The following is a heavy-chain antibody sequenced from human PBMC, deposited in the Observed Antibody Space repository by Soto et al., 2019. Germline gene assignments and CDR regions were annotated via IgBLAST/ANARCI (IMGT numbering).Heavy chain of an antibody. CDR1: GFTFSSYS. V-gene: IGHV3-30*18. D-gene: IGHD3-22*01. J-gene: IGHJ5*02. CDR2: ISYDGSNK. CDR3: ANLPDSSGLKWFDT. Sequence: XRWLRRTCAASGFTFSSYSLHWVRQAPGKGLEWVAVISYDGSNKYYADSVKGRFTISRDNSKNTLYLQMNSLRAEDTAVYYCANLPDSSGLKWFDTWGQGTLVTFSS.